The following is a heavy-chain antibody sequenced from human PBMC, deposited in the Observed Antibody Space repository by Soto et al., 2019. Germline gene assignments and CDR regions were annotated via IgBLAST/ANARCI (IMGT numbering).Heavy chain of an antibody. J-gene: IGHJ6*04. V-gene: IGHV1-8*01. CDR2: MSPNSGAT. CDR1: GYTFTSYD. CDR3: ARGVDNGVDV. Sequence: QVQLVQSGAEVTKHGASVKVSCKASGYTFTSYDINCVRQATVQGLEWMGWMSPNSGATGYAQKFQGRVTMTRDTSISTVYMELSNLRSEDTAIYYCARGVDNGVDVWGKGSKVTVSS. D-gene: IGHD2-8*01.